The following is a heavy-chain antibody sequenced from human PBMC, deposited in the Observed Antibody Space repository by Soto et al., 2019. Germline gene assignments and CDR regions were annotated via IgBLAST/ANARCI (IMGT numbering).Heavy chain of an antibody. V-gene: IGHV4-39*01. CDR1: GGSISSSSYY. J-gene: IGHJ6*02. CDR3: ARGLSITMVRGEGDV. CDR2: IYYSGST. D-gene: IGHD3-10*01. Sequence: SETLSLTCTVSGGSISSSSYYWGWSRQPPGKGLEWIGSIYYSGSTYYNPSLKSRVTISVDTSKNQISLKLSSVTAADTAVYYCARGLSITMVRGEGDVWGQGTTVTVSS.